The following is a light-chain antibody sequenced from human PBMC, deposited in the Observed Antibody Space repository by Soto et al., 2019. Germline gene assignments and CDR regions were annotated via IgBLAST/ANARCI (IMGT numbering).Light chain of an antibody. CDR2: DVS. V-gene: IGLV2-11*01. Sequence: QSALTQPRSVSGSPGQSVTISCTGTRSDIGGYNYVSWFQQHPDKAPKLMIYDVSKRPSGVPDRFSGSKSGNTASLTISGLQAEDEADYHCCSYVGNYSWLFGGGTKVTVL. CDR3: CSYVGNYSWL. CDR1: RSDIGGYNY. J-gene: IGLJ2*01.